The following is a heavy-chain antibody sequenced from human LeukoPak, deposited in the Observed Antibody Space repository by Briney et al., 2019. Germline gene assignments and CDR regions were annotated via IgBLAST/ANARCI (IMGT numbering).Heavy chain of an antibody. Sequence: GGSLRLSCAASGFTFSSYDMTWVRQAPGKGLEWVSAISGSGGSTFYADSVKGRFTFSRDNSRNTLYLQMNSLRAEDTAVYYCAKGIAVAGTGFDYWGQGTLVTVSS. CDR2: ISGSGGST. J-gene: IGHJ4*02. CDR1: GFTFSSYD. D-gene: IGHD6-19*01. CDR3: AKGIAVAGTGFDY. V-gene: IGHV3-23*01.